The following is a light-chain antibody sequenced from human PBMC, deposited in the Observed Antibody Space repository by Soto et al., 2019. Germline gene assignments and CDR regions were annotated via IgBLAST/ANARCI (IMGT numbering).Light chain of an antibody. CDR1: SSDVGGYNY. CDR3: SSSEGSSNFPEV. Sequence: QSALTQPPSASGSPGQSITISCTGTSSDVGGYNYVSWYQQHPGKAPKLMIYEVSKRPSGVPYRFSGSKSGNTASLTVSGLQAADEADYYYSSSEGSSNFPEVFGTGTKLTVL. CDR2: EVS. J-gene: IGLJ1*01. V-gene: IGLV2-8*01.